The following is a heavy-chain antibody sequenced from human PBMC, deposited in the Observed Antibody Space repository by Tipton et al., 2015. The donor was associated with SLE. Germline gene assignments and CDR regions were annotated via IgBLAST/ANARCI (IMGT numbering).Heavy chain of an antibody. Sequence: AVSGFTFSNAWMSWVRQAPGKGLEWVGRIKSKTDGGTRDYAAPVKGRFTISRDDSKSTLYMQMNSLKTEDTAVYYCTTGGYFGWYFDLWGRGTLVTVSS. CDR3: TTGGYFGWYFDL. CDR1: GFTFSNAW. J-gene: IGHJ2*01. CDR2: IKSKTDGGTR. D-gene: IGHD3-9*01. V-gene: IGHV3-15*01.